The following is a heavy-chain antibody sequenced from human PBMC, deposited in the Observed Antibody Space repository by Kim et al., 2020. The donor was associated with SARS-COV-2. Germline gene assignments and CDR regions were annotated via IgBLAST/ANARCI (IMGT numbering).Heavy chain of an antibody. D-gene: IGHD3-9*01. J-gene: IGHJ6*02. CDR3: ARERRRYDSLTGYYTGMDV. V-gene: IGHV4-59*01. Sequence: KSRVTISVDTSKNQFSLKLGSVTAADTAVYYCARERRRYDSLTGYYTGMDVWGQGTTVTVSS.